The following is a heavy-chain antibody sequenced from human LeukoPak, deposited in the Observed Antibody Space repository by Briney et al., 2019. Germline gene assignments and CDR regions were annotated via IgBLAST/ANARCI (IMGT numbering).Heavy chain of an antibody. Sequence: GASVKVSCKASGYTFTSYDINWVRQATGQGLEWMGWMNPNSGNTGYAQKFQGRVTMTRNTSISTAYMELSSLRSEDTAVYYCARGGGYDILTGYYLNWFDPWGQGTLVTVSS. D-gene: IGHD3-9*01. V-gene: IGHV1-8*01. CDR1: GYTFTSYD. CDR3: ARGGGYDILTGYYLNWFDP. CDR2: MNPNSGNT. J-gene: IGHJ5*02.